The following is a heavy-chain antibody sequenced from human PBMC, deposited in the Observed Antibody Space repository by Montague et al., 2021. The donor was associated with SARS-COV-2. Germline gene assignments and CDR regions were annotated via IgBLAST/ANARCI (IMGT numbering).Heavy chain of an antibody. J-gene: IGHJ4*02. CDR1: GASITDFY. V-gene: IGHV4-59*01. CDR2: VHHSGIT. CDR3: ARITEVVPFDF. D-gene: IGHD2-15*01. Sequence: SETLSLTCTVSGASITDFYWSWIRQPPGKGLQWVGYVHHSGITNYNPSPKSRDTISIDTPKSRFSLNLRSVTAADTAVYFCARITEVVPFDFWGRGTLVSVSS.